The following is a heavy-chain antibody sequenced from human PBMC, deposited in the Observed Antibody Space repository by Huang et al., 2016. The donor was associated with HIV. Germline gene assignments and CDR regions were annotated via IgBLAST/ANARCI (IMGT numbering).Heavy chain of an antibody. D-gene: IGHD2-2*01. J-gene: IGHJ5*02. V-gene: IGHV4-34*01. Sequence: QVRLDQWGAGLLKPSETLTLTCAVYGDSLSGFFWSWMSQSPGRGLEWIGEITQSGRTNYNPSLKSRVTIAIDTSKKQFSLKLKSVTADDTSTYYCARGRGTSWSFFDTWGQGSFVTVSS. CDR3: ARGRGTSWSFFDT. CDR1: GDSLSGFF. CDR2: ITQSGRT.